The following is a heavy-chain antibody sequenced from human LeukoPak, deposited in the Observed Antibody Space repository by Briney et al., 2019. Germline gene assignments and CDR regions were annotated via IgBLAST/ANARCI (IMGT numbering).Heavy chain of an antibody. V-gene: IGHV3-13*01. CDR1: GFTFNTYD. CDR2: IGRAGDT. J-gene: IGHJ6*02. Sequence: GGSLRLSCVASGFTFNTYDMRWVRQGTGKGLEWVALIGRAGDTHYADSVKGRFTISRENAKSSLYLEMNSLRVGDTAFYYCVRDPSGHGMDVWGQGTTVTVSS. CDR3: VRDPSGHGMDV.